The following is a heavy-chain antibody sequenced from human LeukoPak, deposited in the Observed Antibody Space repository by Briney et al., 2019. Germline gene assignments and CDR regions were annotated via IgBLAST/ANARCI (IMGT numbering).Heavy chain of an antibody. CDR2: IYYRGGT. CDR3: AGGRLLVAPGVYYLNY. CDR1: GDSNSDYY. D-gene: IGHD3-22*01. Sequence: KSSETLSLTCTVSGDSNSDYYWSWIRQPPGQGLEWIGYIYYRGGTNYNPSLESRVTISGDTSKNEFSLKVTSVTAADTAVYYCAGGRLLVAPGVYYLNYWGRATLVTVSS. J-gene: IGHJ4*02. V-gene: IGHV4-59*08.